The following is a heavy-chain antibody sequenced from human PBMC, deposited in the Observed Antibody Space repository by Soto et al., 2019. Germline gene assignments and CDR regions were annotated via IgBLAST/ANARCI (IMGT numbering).Heavy chain of an antibody. V-gene: IGHV4-30-4*01. J-gene: IGHJ4*02. CDR3: ARIRGLGEVSPYFDH. CDR1: GGSISSGDYY. D-gene: IGHD3-16*01. CDR2: IYYSGST. Sequence: PSETLSLTCTVSGGSISSGDYYWSWIRQPPGKGLEWIGYIYYSGSTYYNPSLKSRVTISVDTSKNQFSLKLSSVTAADTAVYYCARIRGLGEVSPYFDHWGQGARVTVSS.